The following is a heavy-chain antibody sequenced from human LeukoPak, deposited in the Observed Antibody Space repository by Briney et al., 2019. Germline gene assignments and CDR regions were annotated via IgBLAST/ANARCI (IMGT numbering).Heavy chain of an antibody. J-gene: IGHJ6*02. CDR2: INHSGST. V-gene: IGHV4-34*01. D-gene: IGHD1-1*01. CDR1: GGSFSGYY. CDR3: ARDRTGTTPYYYGMDV. Sequence: SETLSLTCAVYGGSFSGYYWSWIRQPPGKGLEWIGEINHSGSTNYNPSLKSRVTISVDTSKNQFSLKLSSVTAADTAVYYCARDRTGTTPYYYGMDVWGQGTTVTVSS.